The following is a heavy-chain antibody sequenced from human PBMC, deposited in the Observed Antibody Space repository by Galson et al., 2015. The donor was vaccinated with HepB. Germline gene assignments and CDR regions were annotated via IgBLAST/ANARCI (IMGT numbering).Heavy chain of an antibody. CDR2: ISYDGSNK. J-gene: IGHJ4*02. D-gene: IGHD3-9*01. CDR1: GFTFSSYA. Sequence: SLRLSCAASGFTFSSYAMHWVRQAPGKGLEWVAVISYDGSNKYYADSVKGRFTISRDNSKNTLYLQMNSLRAEDTAVYYCARDRGYFDWLFDYWGQGTLVTVSS. CDR3: ARDRGYFDWLFDY. V-gene: IGHV3-30-3*01.